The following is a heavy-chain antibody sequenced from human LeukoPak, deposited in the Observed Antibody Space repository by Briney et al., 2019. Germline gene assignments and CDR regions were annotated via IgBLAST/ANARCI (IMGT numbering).Heavy chain of an antibody. CDR3: ARGRYFDWLSPFDY. Sequence: SLKISCAASGFTFDDYAMHWVRQAPGKGLEWVSGISWNSGSIGYADSVKGRFTISRDNAKNSLYLQMNSLRAEDTALYYCARGRYFDWLSPFDYWGQGTLVTVSS. CDR2: ISWNSGSI. V-gene: IGHV3-9*01. CDR1: GFTFDDYA. J-gene: IGHJ4*02. D-gene: IGHD3-9*01.